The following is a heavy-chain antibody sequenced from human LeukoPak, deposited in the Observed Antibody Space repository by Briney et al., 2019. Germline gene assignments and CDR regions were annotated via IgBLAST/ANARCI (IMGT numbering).Heavy chain of an antibody. V-gene: IGHV3-74*01. Sequence: PGGSLRLSCAASDFTSSSTGWHWFGKPQGKGRLGFSGINSDGSSTSYANSVKGRFTISRDNAKNTLYLQMNSLRAEDTAVYYCARARIQLWPYYYMDVWGKGTTVTVSS. CDR2: INSDGSST. D-gene: IGHD5-18*01. CDR3: ARARIQLWPYYYMDV. J-gene: IGHJ6*03. CDR1: DFTSSSTG.